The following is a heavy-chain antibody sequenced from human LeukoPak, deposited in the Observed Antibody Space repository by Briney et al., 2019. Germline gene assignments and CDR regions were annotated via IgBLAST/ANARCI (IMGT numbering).Heavy chain of an antibody. V-gene: IGHV3-48*01. Sequence: GGSLRLSCAASGFTFSSYSMNWVRQAPGKGLEWVSYISSSSSTIYYADSVKGRFTISGDNAKNSLYLQMNSLRAEDTAVYYCARGKSGGTFDYWGQGTLVTVSS. CDR3: ARGKSGGTFDY. J-gene: IGHJ4*02. CDR1: GFTFSSYS. CDR2: ISSSSSTI. D-gene: IGHD1-26*01.